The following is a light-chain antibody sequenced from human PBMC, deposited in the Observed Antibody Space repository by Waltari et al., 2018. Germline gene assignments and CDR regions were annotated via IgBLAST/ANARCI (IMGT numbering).Light chain of an antibody. CDR2: DAS. CDR3: QQRNNWQIT. Sequence: EIVLTQSPATLSLSPGERANLSCRASQSIRGYLAWYQQRPGQAPRLLIYDASNRATGIPSRFSGSESGTDFTLTISSLEPEDFTVYYCQQRNNWQITFGQGTRLEIK. V-gene: IGKV3-11*01. J-gene: IGKJ5*01. CDR1: QSIRGY.